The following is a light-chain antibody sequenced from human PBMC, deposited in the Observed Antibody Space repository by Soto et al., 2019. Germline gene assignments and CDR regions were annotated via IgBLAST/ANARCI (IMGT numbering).Light chain of an antibody. CDR3: QAWDSSTGV. CDR2: QDS. CDR1: TLGDKY. V-gene: IGLV3-1*01. Sequence: SYELTQPPSVSVSPGQTASITCSGDTLGDKYACWYQQKPGQSPVLVIYQDSKRPSGIPERFSGSNSGNTATLTISWTQAMDEADYYCQAWDSSTGVFGTGTKLTVL. J-gene: IGLJ1*01.